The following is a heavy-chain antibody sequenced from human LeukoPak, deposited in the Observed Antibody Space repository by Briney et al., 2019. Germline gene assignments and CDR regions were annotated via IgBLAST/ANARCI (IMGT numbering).Heavy chain of an antibody. V-gene: IGHV3-11*01. Sequence: GGSLRLSCAASGFTFSDYYMSWIRQAPGKGLEWVSYISNSGTTIYYADSVKGRFTISRDNAKNSLYLQMNSLRAEDTAMYYCARSLACFSFDPWGQGTLVTVSS. J-gene: IGHJ5*02. CDR1: GFTFSDYY. CDR2: ISNSGTTI. D-gene: IGHD2-15*01. CDR3: ARSLACFSFDP.